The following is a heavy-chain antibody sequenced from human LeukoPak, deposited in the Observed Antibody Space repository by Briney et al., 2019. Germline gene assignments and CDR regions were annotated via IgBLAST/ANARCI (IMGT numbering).Heavy chain of an antibody. Sequence: PSETLSLTCTVSGGSISSSSYYWGWIRQPPGKGLEWIGSIYYSGSTYYNPSLKSRVTISVDTSKNQFSLKLSSVTAADTAVYYCARCMAKYCTNGVCYPARVVDYWGQGTLVTVSS. D-gene: IGHD2-8*01. V-gene: IGHV4-39*01. CDR3: ARCMAKYCTNGVCYPARVVDY. J-gene: IGHJ4*02. CDR2: IYYSGST. CDR1: GGSISSSSYY.